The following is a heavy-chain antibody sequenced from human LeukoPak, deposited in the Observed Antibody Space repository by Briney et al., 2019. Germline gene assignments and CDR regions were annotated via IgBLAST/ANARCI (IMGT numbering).Heavy chain of an antibody. CDR2: INPYNGNR. J-gene: IGHJ4*02. V-gene: IGHV1-18*01. Sequence: ASVKVSCKTSGYRFITFGINWVRQAPGQGLEWMGWINPYNGNRYYAKKFQGRFNMTTDTSTSTVYMELSSLRSEDTAVYYCASGGNYGDYGGYWGQGTLVTVSS. CDR3: ASGGNYGDYGGY. CDR1: GYRFITFG. D-gene: IGHD4-17*01.